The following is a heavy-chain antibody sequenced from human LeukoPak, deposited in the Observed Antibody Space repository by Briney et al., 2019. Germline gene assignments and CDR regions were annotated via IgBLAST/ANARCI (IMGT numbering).Heavy chain of an antibody. CDR1: GFTFSSYS. CDR2: ISSSSSYI. Sequence: GGSLRLSCAASGFTFSSYSMNWVRQAPGKGLEWVSSISSSSSYIYYADSVKGRFTISRDNAKNSLYLQMNSLRAEDTAVYYCARLLYSGYDFFPSDYWGQGTLVTVSS. CDR3: ARLLYSGYDFFPSDY. V-gene: IGHV3-21*01. D-gene: IGHD5-12*01. J-gene: IGHJ4*02.